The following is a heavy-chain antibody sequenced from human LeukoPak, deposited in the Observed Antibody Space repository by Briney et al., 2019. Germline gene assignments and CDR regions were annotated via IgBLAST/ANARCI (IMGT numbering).Heavy chain of an antibody. Sequence: GASVKVSCKASGYTFTGYYMHWVRQATGQGLEWMGWMNPNSGNTGYAQKFQGRVTMTRNTSISTAYMELSSLRSEDTAVYYCARGAEAGRSKSYYLEYWGQGTLVTVSS. CDR2: MNPNSGNT. J-gene: IGHJ4*02. D-gene: IGHD6-13*01. CDR1: GYTFTGYY. CDR3: ARGAEAGRSKSYYLEY. V-gene: IGHV1-8*02.